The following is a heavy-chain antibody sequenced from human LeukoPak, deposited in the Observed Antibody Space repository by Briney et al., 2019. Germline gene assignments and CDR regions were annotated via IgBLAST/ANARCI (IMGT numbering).Heavy chain of an antibody. CDR1: GFTFSSYW. V-gene: IGHV3-23*01. Sequence: GGSLRLSCAASGFTFSSYWMTWVRQAPGEGLEWVSGITGSTRTTYYADSVKGRFTISRDNAKNMLYLQMSSLRVEDTAVYYCAKDQLNRFCSGGSCSITHDHWGQGTLVTVSS. J-gene: IGHJ4*02. CDR2: ITGSTRTT. D-gene: IGHD2-15*01. CDR3: AKDQLNRFCSGGSCSITHDH.